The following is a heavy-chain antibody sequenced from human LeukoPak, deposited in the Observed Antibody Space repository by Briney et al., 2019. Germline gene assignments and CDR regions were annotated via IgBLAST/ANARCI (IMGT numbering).Heavy chain of an antibody. J-gene: IGHJ5*02. CDR1: GYTFTSYG. CDR3: ARDYPPYYYDSSGYHNWFDP. Sequence: ASVKVSCKASGYTFTSYGISWVRPAPGQGLEWMGWISAYNGNTNYAQKLQGRVTMTTDTSTSTAYMELRSLRSDDTAVYYCARDYPPYYYDSSGYHNWFDPWGQGTLVTVSS. CDR2: ISAYNGNT. D-gene: IGHD3-22*01. V-gene: IGHV1-18*01.